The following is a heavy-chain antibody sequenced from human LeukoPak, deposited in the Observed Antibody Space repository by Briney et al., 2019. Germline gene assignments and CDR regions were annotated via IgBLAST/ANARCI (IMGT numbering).Heavy chain of an antibody. CDR1: GFTFSSYS. CDR3: SRDANYYDSSRHYFDAFDI. Sequence: GGSLRLSCAASGFTFSSYSMNWVRQTPGKGLEWVSSISSSSSYIYYADSVKGRFTISRDNAKNSLYLQMNSLRAEDTAVYYCSRDANYYDSSRHYFDAFDIWGRGTMFTVSS. J-gene: IGHJ3*02. D-gene: IGHD3-22*01. CDR2: ISSSSSYI. V-gene: IGHV3-21*01.